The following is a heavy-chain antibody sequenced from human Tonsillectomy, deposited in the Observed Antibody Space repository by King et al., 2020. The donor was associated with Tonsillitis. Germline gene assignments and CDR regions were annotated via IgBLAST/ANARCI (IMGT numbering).Heavy chain of an antibody. CDR1: GFTFSSYA. D-gene: IGHD3-3*01. V-gene: IGHV3-30*01. J-gene: IGHJ4*02. Sequence: QLVQSGGGVVQPGRSMRLSCAASGFTFSSYAMHWVRQAPGKGLEWVAVISYDGSNKYYADSVKGRFTISRDNSKNTLYLQMNSLRAEDTAVYYCARDGTGRVRCLEWLLSRYYFDYWGQGTLVTVSS. CDR2: ISYDGSNK. CDR3: ARDGTGRVRCLEWLLSRYYFDY.